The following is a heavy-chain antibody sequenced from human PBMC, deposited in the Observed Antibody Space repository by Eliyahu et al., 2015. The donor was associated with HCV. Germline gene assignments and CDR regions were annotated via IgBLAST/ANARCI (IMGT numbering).Heavy chain of an antibody. CDR3: ARDWDIVVVPVGENWFDP. V-gene: IGHV1-2*02. CDR2: INPNXGGT. J-gene: IGHJ5*02. D-gene: IGHD2-2*01. Sequence: QVQLVQSGAEGXKPGASVKVSCKVSGXTFTGXXXXWXRQAPGQGLEWMGXINPNXGGTNYAQKFQGRVTMTRDTSISTAYMELSRLRSDDTAVYYCARDWDIVVVPVGENWFDPWGQGTLVTVSS. CDR1: GXTFTGXX.